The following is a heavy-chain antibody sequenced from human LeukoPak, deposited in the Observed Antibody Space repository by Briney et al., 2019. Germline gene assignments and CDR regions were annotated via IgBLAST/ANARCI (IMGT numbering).Heavy chain of an antibody. CDR2: IWYDGSNK. CDR1: GFTFSTYA. D-gene: IGHD6-19*01. V-gene: IGHV3-33*08. J-gene: IGHJ6*02. Sequence: PGGSLRLSCAASGFTFSTYAVHWVRQAPGKGLEWVAVIWYDGSNKYYADSVKGRFTISRDNSKNTLYLQMNSLRAEDTAVYYCARDGASGYSSGWYPYYYYYGMDVWGQGTTVTVSS. CDR3: ARDGASGYSSGWYPYYYYYGMDV.